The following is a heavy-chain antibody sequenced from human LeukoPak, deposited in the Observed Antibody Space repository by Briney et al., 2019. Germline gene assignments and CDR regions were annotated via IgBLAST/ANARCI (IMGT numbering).Heavy chain of an antibody. J-gene: IGHJ6*02. Sequence: ASVKVSCKASGYTFTSYDINWVRQATGQGLEWMGWMNPNSGNTGYAQKFQGRVTMTRDTSISTAYMELSRLRSDDTAVYYCARDGGLWGSYRSMSMDVWGQGTTVTVSS. D-gene: IGHD3-16*02. CDR3: ARDGGLWGSYRSMSMDV. CDR2: MNPNSGNT. V-gene: IGHV1-8*01. CDR1: GYTFTSYD.